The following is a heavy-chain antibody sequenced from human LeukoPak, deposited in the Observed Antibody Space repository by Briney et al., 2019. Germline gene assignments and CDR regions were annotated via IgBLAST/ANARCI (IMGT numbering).Heavy chain of an antibody. CDR2: MNPNSGNT. CDR3: ARVYYDFWSGYYTHYYYGMDV. Sequence: ASVKVSCKASGYTFTSYDIIWVRQATGQGVEGMGWMNPNSGNTGYAQKFQGRLTMTTNTSISTAYMELSSLRSEDTAVYYCARVYYDFWSGYYTHYYYGMDVWGQGTTVTVSS. J-gene: IGHJ6*02. CDR1: GYTFTSYD. V-gene: IGHV1-8*01. D-gene: IGHD3-3*01.